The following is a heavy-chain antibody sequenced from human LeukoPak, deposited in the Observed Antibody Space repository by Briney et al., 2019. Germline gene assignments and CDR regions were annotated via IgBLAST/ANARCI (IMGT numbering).Heavy chain of an antibody. J-gene: IGHJ4*02. CDR1: GFTFSSFW. CDR2: IKHDGSGK. CDR3: ARTVQLGDY. Sequence: PGGSLRLSCAASGFTFSSFWMSWVRQAPGKGLEWVASIKHDGSGKYYVDSVKGRFTISRDNAKNSLFLQMDSLRAEDTAVYYCARTVQLGDYWGQGTLVTVSS. D-gene: IGHD6-13*01. V-gene: IGHV3-7*04.